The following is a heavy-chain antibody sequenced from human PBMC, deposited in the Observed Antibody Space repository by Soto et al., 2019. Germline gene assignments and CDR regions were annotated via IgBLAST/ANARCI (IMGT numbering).Heavy chain of an antibody. D-gene: IGHD3-10*01. V-gene: IGHV1-69*13. CDR2: IIPAFGTT. Sequence: SVKVSCKASGDTFSGYPINWVRQAPGEGLEWMGRIIPAFGTTNDAQRFEGRVTFTADESTNTAYMELRGLLSEDTAVYYCARDGGFGELKYWGPGTLVTVSS. CDR1: GDTFSGYP. J-gene: IGHJ4*02. CDR3: ARDGGFGELKY.